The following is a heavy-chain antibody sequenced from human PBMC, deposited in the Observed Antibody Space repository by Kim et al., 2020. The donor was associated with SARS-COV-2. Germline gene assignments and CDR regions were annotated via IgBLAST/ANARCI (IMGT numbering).Heavy chain of an antibody. CDR3: ARRACSGSSCYFDY. D-gene: IGHD6-13*01. CDR2: INPNGGTT. CDR1: GYTFTSSY. Sequence: ASVKVSCMASGYTFTSSYIHWVRHPPGQGLEWMGIINPNGGTTSYAQKFQGRVAMTRDTSTSTVQMELTGLRSEDTAVYYCARRACSGSSCYFDYWGQGTLVTVSS. V-gene: IGHV1-46*01. J-gene: IGHJ4*02.